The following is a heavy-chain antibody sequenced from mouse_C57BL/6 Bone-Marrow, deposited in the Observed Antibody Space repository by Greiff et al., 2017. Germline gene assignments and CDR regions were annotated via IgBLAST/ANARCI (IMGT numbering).Heavy chain of an antibody. J-gene: IGHJ4*01. CDR2: ISYDGST. CDR3: ARFDIGY. CDR1: GYSITSGYY. V-gene: IGHV3-6*01. Sequence: EVQLQESGPGLVKPSPSLSLTCSVTGYSITSGYYWNWMRQFPGNKLELMGYISYDGSTNYNPSLKNRISLTRDTSKNQFFLKLKSVTTEDTATYYCARFDIGYWGPGTSVTVSS.